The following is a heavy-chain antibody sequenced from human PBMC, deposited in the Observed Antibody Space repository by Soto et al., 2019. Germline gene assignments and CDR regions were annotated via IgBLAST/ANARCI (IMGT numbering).Heavy chain of an antibody. CDR3: ARVAVAAPVPYFDY. Sequence: PSETLSLTCTVSGGSISSGGYYWSWIRQHPGKGLEWIGYIYYSGSTYYNPSLKSRVTISVDNSKNTLYLQMNSLRAEDTAVYYCARVAVAAPVPYFDYWGQGTLVTVSS. J-gene: IGHJ4*02. V-gene: IGHV4-31*03. CDR1: GGSISSGGYY. CDR2: IYYSGST. D-gene: IGHD6-19*01.